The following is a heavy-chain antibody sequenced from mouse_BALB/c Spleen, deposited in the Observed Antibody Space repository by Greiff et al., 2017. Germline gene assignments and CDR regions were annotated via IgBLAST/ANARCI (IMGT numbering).Heavy chain of an antibody. CDR2: ISNGGGST. J-gene: IGHJ2*01. CDR3: ARGLTSYYFDY. D-gene: IGHD3-1*01. V-gene: IGHV5-12-2*01. CDR1: GFTFSSYT. Sequence: EVMLVESGGGLVQPGGSLKLSCAASGFTFSSYTMSWVRQTPEKRLEWVAYISNGGGSTYYPDTVKGRFTISRDNAKNTLYLQMSSLKSEDTAMYYCARGLTSYYFDYWGQGTTLTVSS.